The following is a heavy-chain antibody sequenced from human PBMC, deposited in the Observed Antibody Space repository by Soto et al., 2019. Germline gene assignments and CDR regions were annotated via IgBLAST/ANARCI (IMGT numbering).Heavy chain of an antibody. CDR1: GFTFSSYG. Sequence: GGSLRLSCAASGFTFSSYGMHWVRQAPGKGLEWVAVISYDGSNKYYADSVKGRFTISRDNSKNTLYLQMNSLRAEDTAVYYCAKDIVVVPAATRSHYGMDVWGQGATVTVSS. V-gene: IGHV3-30*18. D-gene: IGHD2-2*01. CDR3: AKDIVVVPAATRSHYGMDV. CDR2: ISYDGSNK. J-gene: IGHJ6*02.